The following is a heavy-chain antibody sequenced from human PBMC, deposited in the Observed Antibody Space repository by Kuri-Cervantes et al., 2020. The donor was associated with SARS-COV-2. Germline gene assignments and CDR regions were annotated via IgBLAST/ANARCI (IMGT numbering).Heavy chain of an antibody. CDR1: GFTFSSYS. CDR2: ISSSSSTI. V-gene: IGHV3-48*01. D-gene: IGHD3-16*02. J-gene: IGHJ6*03. CDR3: ARDSYDYVWGSYRPVYYYYMDV. Sequence: GESLKISCAASGFTFSSYSMNWVRQAPGKGLEWVSYISSSSSTIYYADSVKGRFTISRDNAKNSLYLQMNSLRAEDTAVYYCARDSYDYVWGSYRPVYYYYMDVWAKGPRSPSP.